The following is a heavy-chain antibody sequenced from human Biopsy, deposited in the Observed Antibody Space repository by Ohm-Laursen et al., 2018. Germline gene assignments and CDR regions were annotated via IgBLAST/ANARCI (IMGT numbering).Heavy chain of an antibody. V-gene: IGHV1-69*13. CDR2: IITASETA. D-gene: IGHD6-19*01. Sequence: GASVKVSCKASGGAFTNYAINWVRQAPGHGLEWMGGIITASETAGYAERFQGRATITADVTTTTAYMDLSGLRSEDTAVYYCVAYPSSGFFENNDDFAMDVWGQGTTVIVSS. CDR1: GGAFTNYA. CDR3: VAYPSSGFFENNDDFAMDV. J-gene: IGHJ6*02.